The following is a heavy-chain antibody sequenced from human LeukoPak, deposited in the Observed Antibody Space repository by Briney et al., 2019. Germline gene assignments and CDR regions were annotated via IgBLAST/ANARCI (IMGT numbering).Heavy chain of an antibody. D-gene: IGHD3-22*01. CDR1: GFTFDDYA. J-gene: IGHJ3*02. CDR3: QKVIPGYYYDRRGYWDAFNI. Sequence: GGSLRLSCAASGFTFDDYAMHWVRQAPGKGLEWVSGISWNSGSIGYADSVKGRFTISRDNAKNSLYLQMNSLRAEDTALYYCQKVIPGYYYDRRGYWDAFNIGGKGKRAPV. V-gene: IGHV3-9*01. CDR2: ISWNSGSI.